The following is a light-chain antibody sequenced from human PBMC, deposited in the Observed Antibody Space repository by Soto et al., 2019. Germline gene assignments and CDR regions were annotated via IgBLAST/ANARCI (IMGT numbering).Light chain of an antibody. J-gene: IGKJ2*01. CDR3: QKYNLAPYT. CDR2: AAS. Sequence: DIQIAQSPSSLSASVGDRVTITCRASQGISNYLAWYQQKPGKVPKLLIYAASTLQSGVPSRFSGSGSGTEFTLTISSLQPEDIATYYCQKYNLAPYTFGQGTKLEIK. CDR1: QGISNY. V-gene: IGKV1-27*01.